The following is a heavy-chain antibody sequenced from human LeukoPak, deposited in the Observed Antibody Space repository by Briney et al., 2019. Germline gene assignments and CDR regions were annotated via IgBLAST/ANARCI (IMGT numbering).Heavy chain of an antibody. V-gene: IGHV4-30-4*01. CDR3: ASVSVWELATHPGGSFDY. Sequence: SQTLSLTCTVSGGLISRIEYYWGWVRQSPVRGLEWLGHIYHTGTTLYSPHLNNRLTLSVDSSKNQFSLTLNSVTAADTAVYYCASVSVWELATHPGGSFDYWGRGILVTVSS. J-gene: IGHJ4*02. CDR2: IYHTGTT. CDR1: GGLISRIEYY. D-gene: IGHD1-26*01.